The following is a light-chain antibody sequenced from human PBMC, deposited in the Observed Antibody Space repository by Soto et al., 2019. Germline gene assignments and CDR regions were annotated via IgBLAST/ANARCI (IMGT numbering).Light chain of an antibody. Sequence: EIVMTQSPATLSVSPGERATLSCRASQSVSSNLAWYQQKPGQAPRLLIYNAATRATGIPARFSGSGSGTEFSLTISSLQSEDFALYYCQQYDSSPPITFGQGTRLEIK. CDR2: NAA. V-gene: IGKV3-15*01. J-gene: IGKJ5*01. CDR1: QSVSSN. CDR3: QQYDSSPPIT.